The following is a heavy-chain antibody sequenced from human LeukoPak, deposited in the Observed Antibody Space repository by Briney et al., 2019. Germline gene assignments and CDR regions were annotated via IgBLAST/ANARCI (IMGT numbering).Heavy chain of an antibody. CDR2: IYYSGST. J-gene: IGHJ4*02. V-gene: IGHV4-59*01. D-gene: IGHD6-6*01. Sequence: SSETLSLTCTVSVGSISSYYWSWIRQPPGKGLEWIGYIYYSGSTNYNPSLKSRVTISVDTSKNQFSLKLSSVTAADTAVYYCARVMDSSSSSGDYWGQGPLVTVSS. CDR1: VGSISSYY. CDR3: ARVMDSSSSSGDY.